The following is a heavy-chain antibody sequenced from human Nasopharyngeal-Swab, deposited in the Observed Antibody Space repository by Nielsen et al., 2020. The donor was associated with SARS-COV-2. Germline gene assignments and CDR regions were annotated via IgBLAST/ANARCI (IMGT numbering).Heavy chain of an antibody. CDR1: GFPLSTFW. Sequence: GSLKISCAVSGFPLSTFWITWVRQAPGKGLEWVANIKEDGSQKYYLDSVKGRFTISRDNAKNSLYLQMNSLRAEDTAVYYCARWSGYYYYYGMDVWGQGTTVTVSS. V-gene: IGHV3-7*01. CDR2: IKEDGSQK. J-gene: IGHJ6*02. CDR3: ARWSGYYYYYGMDV. D-gene: IGHD3-3*01.